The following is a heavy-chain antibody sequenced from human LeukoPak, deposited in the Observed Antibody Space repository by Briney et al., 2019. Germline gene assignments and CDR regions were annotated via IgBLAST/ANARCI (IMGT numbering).Heavy chain of an antibody. V-gene: IGHV3-74*01. D-gene: IGHD1-1*01. CDR1: GFTFSSHW. J-gene: IGHJ4*02. Sequence: PGGCLRLSCEASGFTFSSHWMHWVREAPGKGLVWVSHIKTDGSITNYAESVKGRFTISRNNARDTLYLQMNSLRAEDTAVYYCGRDLHYNQIDYWGQGTLVTVSS. CDR2: IKTDGSIT. CDR3: GRDLHYNQIDY.